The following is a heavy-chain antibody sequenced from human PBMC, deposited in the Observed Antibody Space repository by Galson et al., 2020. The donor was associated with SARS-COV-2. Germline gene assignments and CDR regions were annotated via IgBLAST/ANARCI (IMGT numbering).Heavy chain of an antibody. CDR2: ISAYTGNT. V-gene: IGHV1-18*01. CDR3: ARGLGSSGWYGGNWFDP. Sequence: GESLKISCKASGYTFTSYGISWVRQAPGQGLEWLGWISAYTGNTNYAQKLQGRVTMTTDTSTSTAYMELRSLRSDDTAVYYCARGLGSSGWYGGNWFDPWGQGTLVTVSS. CDR1: GYTFTSYG. J-gene: IGHJ5*02. D-gene: IGHD6-19*01.